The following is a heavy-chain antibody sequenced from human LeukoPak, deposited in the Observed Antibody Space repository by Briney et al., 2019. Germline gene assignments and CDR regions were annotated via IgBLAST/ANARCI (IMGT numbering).Heavy chain of an antibody. CDR1: GYTFGSYW. CDR2: INNDGSST. V-gene: IGHV3-74*01. J-gene: IGHJ4*02. CDR3: VRDNGGEHL. D-gene: IGHD3-16*01. Sequence: GGSLRLSCAASGYTFGSYWMYWVRQAPGKGLVWVSRINNDGSSTIYADSVKGRFTISRDNAKNTLYLQMNSLRDDDTAAYYCVRDNGGEHLWGQGTLVTVSS.